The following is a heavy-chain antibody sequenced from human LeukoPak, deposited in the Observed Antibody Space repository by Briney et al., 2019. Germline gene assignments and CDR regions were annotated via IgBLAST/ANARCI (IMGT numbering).Heavy chain of an antibody. CDR1: GGSISAYY. Sequence: SETLSLTCTVSGGSISAYYWNWIRQPPGKGLQWIGSINYSGSADYTPALKSRVTISVDTSKNQFSLKLSSVTAADTAVYYCARDKVPGDYWGQGTLVTVSS. J-gene: IGHJ4*02. CDR3: ARDKVPGDY. CDR2: INYSGSA. V-gene: IGHV4-59*01. D-gene: IGHD1-1*01.